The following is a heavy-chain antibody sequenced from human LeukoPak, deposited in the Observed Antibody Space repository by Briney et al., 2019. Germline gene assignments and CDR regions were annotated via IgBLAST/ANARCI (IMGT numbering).Heavy chain of an antibody. D-gene: IGHD6-19*01. J-gene: IGHJ4*02. CDR2: IYHSGNT. CDR3: ASARRAAVAGRFDS. Sequence: SETLSLTCNVSGASMSSNYWSWIRQPPGKGLEWIGYIYHSGNTNYSPSLESRVTMSVDESKNQFSLRVHFVSAADTAVYYCASARRAAVAGRFDSWGQGTLVTVSS. V-gene: IGHV4-4*09. CDR1: GASMSSNY.